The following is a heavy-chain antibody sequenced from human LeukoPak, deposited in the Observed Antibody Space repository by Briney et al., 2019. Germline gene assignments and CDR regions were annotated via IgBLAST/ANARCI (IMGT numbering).Heavy chain of an antibody. CDR3: ATYGTSHPDYYYYYYMDV. J-gene: IGHJ6*03. CDR1: GYTFTGYY. V-gene: IGHV1-2*02. CDR2: INPNSGGT. Sequence: ASVKVSCKASGYTFTGYYIHWVRQAPGQGLEWMGWINPNSGGTNYAQQFQGRVTMTRDTPINTAYMELSRLRSEDTAVYYCATYGTSHPDYYYYYYMDVWGKGTTVTVSS. D-gene: IGHD4-17*01.